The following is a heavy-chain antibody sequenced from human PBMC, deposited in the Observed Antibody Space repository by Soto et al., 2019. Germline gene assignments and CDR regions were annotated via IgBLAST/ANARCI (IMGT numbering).Heavy chain of an antibody. Sequence: GGSLRLSCAASGFTFSSYAMHWVRQAPGKGLEWVAVISYDGSNKYYADSVKGRFTISRDNSKNTLYLQMNTLRPDDTAVYYCARDQGDRGINPGTYWGPGTLVTVSS. D-gene: IGHD3-10*01. CDR1: GFTFSSYA. V-gene: IGHV3-30-3*01. CDR2: ISYDGSNK. CDR3: ARDQGDRGINPGTY. J-gene: IGHJ4*02.